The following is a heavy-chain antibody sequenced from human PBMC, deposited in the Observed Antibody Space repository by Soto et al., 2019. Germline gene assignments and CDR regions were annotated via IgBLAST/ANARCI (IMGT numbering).Heavy chain of an antibody. Sequence: ASVKVSCKASGYSFTSYGISWVRRAPGQGLEWMGWISPYNGHTQFVERFQGRVTMTTDTSTKTAYMELRNLRSDDTAQYYCARDLTIVPATHPRLENYGMDVLGQVTTVTVSS. J-gene: IGHJ6*02. D-gene: IGHD2-2*01. CDR1: GYSFTSYG. CDR3: ARDLTIVPATHPRLENYGMDV. V-gene: IGHV1-18*01. CDR2: ISPYNGHT.